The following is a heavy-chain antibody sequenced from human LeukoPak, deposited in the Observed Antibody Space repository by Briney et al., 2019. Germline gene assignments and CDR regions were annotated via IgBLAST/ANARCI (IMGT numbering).Heavy chain of an antibody. J-gene: IGHJ4*02. D-gene: IGHD2-2*01. V-gene: IGHV3-7*01. CDR1: GFTFSSYW. Sequence: PGGSLRLSCAASGFTFSSYWMSWVRQAPGKGLEWVANINRDGSEKYYGDSVKGRFTISRDNAKNSLFLQMNSLRADDTAVYYCAKWGPYCSSNYCSALDYWGQGALVTVSS. CDR3: AKWGPYCSSNYCSALDY. CDR2: INRDGSEK.